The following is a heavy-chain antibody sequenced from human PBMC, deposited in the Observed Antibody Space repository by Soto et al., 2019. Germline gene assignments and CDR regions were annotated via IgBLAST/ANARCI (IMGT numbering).Heavy chain of an antibody. Sequence: GGSLRLSCAASGFTFSDFWMSWVRQAPGKGLEWVAKIKRDGSEKYYVDPVRGRFTISRDNAEHSLYLQMNSLRAEDTAVYYCTRVVVEIAAAGPHDYWGQGTLVTVSS. CDR2: IKRDGSEK. D-gene: IGHD6-13*01. V-gene: IGHV3-7*03. CDR3: TRVVVEIAAAGPHDY. CDR1: GFTFSDFW. J-gene: IGHJ4*02.